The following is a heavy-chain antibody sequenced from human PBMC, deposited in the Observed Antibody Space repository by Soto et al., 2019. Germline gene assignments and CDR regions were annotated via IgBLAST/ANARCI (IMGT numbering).Heavy chain of an antibody. Sequence: PVGSLRLSCAVSGFTFSSYAMSWVRQAPGKGLEWVSAISGSGGSTYYADSVKGRFTISRDNSKNTLYLQMNSLRAEDTDVYYCAKDPAVAADYWGQGTLVTVSS. D-gene: IGHD6-19*01. J-gene: IGHJ4*02. CDR2: ISGSGGST. V-gene: IGHV3-23*01. CDR1: GFTFSSYA. CDR3: AKDPAVAADY.